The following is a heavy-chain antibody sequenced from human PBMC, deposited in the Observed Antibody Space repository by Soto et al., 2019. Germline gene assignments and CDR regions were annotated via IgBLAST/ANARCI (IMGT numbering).Heavy chain of an antibody. Sequence: ASVKVSCKASGYTFTGYYMHWVRQAPGQGLEWMGWINPDSGGTNYAQKFQGWVTMTRDTSISTAYMELSRLRSDDTAVYYCAREEWQLGYYYYYYGMDVWGQGTTVTVSS. D-gene: IGHD6-6*01. CDR3: AREEWQLGYYYYYYGMDV. V-gene: IGHV1-2*04. CDR1: GYTFTGYY. J-gene: IGHJ6*02. CDR2: INPDSGGT.